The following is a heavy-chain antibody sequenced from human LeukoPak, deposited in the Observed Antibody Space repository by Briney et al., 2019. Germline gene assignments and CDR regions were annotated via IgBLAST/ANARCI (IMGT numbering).Heavy chain of an antibody. CDR1: GFTFDDYA. CDR2: ISWNSGSI. D-gene: IGHD3-10*01. CDR3: AKSSYGGLYYGFDY. Sequence: PGGSLRLSCAASGFTFDDYAMHWVRQAPGKGLEWVSGISWNSGSIGYADSVKGRFTISRDNAKNSLYLQMNSLRAEDTALYYCAKSSYGGLYYGFDYWGQGTLVTVSS. V-gene: IGHV3-9*01. J-gene: IGHJ4*02.